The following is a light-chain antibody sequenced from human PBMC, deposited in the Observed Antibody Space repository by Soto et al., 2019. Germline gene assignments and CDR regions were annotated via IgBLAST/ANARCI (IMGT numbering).Light chain of an antibody. Sequence: ETVLTQSPGTLSLSPGERATLSCRASQSVRNNYLAWYQQKPGQAPRLLIYGASERATGTPDRFSGSGSGTDFTLTISRLEPGDFAVYYCQQYGTSPYTFGQGTKLEI. J-gene: IGKJ2*01. CDR1: QSVRNNY. V-gene: IGKV3-20*01. CDR3: QQYGTSPYT. CDR2: GAS.